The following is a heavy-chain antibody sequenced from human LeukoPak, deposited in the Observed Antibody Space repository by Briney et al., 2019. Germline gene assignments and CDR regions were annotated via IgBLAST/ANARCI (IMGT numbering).Heavy chain of an antibody. CDR2: IYSGGST. Sequence: GGSLRLSCAASGFTVSSNDMSWVRQAPGKGLECISVIYSGGSTDYADSVKGRLTISRDNSKNTLYLQMNSLRAEDTAVYYCARVFGYSSSSGAFDIWGQGTMVTVSS. D-gene: IGHD6-6*01. CDR1: GFTVSSND. CDR3: ARVFGYSSSSGAFDI. J-gene: IGHJ3*02. V-gene: IGHV3-53*01.